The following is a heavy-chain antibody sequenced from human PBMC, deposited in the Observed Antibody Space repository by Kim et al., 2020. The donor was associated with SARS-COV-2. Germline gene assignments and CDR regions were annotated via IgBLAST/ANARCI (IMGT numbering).Heavy chain of an antibody. CDR3: ARTSDSSNWYGRGYFDY. CDR1: GGSINNYY. J-gene: IGHJ4*02. D-gene: IGHD6-13*01. CDR2: VYDSVSS. Sequence: SETLSLTCTVSGGSINNYYWSWIRQPPGKGLEWVGYVYDSVSSTYNPSLKSRATISVDTSKNQFSLRLSSVTAADTAMYYCARTSDSSNWYGRGYFDYLGPG. V-gene: IGHV4-59*01.